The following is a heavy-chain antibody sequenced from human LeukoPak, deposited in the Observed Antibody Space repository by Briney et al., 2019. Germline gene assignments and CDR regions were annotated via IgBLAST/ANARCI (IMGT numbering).Heavy chain of an antibody. D-gene: IGHD2-2*02. Sequence: ASVKVSCKASGYTFTSYGISWVRQALGQGLEWMGWISAYNGDTNYAQKLQGRVTMTTDTSTSTAYMELRSLRSDDTAVYYCARAKTDIVVVTAAIRVWFDPWGQGTLVTVSS. CDR2: ISAYNGDT. V-gene: IGHV1-18*01. CDR1: GYTFTSYG. CDR3: ARAKTDIVVVTAAIRVWFDP. J-gene: IGHJ5*02.